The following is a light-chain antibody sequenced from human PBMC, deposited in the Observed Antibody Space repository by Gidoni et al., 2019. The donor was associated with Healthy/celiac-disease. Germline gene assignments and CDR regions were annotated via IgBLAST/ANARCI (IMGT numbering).Light chain of an antibody. V-gene: IGLV2-23*01. J-gene: IGLJ1*01. CDR2: EGS. Sequence: QSALTQPASVSGSPGQSITLPGPGTSSDVGSYNLVSWYQQHPGKAPKLLIYEGSKRPSGVSNRFSGSKSGNTASLTISGLQAEDEADYYCCSYAGSSTPYVFGTGTKVTVL. CDR3: CSYAGSSTPYV. CDR1: SSDVGSYNL.